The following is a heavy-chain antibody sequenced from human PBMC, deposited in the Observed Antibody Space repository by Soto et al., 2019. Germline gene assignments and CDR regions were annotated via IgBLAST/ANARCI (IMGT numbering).Heavy chain of an antibody. CDR1: GFTFGSFT. V-gene: IGHV3-21*06. CDR3: ARDGLTFGGD. J-gene: IGHJ4*02. Sequence: EVHLVEAGEGLVKPGESLTLSCAASGFTFGSFTLNWVRQAPGKGLEWVSYLSIIAYIYYSESVKGQFTISRDNARSTLYLQINSLRLDDTAVYFCARDGLTFGGDWGQGTLVAVSS. CDR2: LSIIAYI. D-gene: IGHD3-16*01.